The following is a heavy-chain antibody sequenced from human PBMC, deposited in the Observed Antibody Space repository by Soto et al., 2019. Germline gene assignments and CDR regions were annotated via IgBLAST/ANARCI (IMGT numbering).Heavy chain of an antibody. D-gene: IGHD6-6*01. CDR3: ARVPFVTFEYSSSSDRSYYYYYGMDV. Sequence: PGGSLRLSCAASGFTFSSSWMHWVRQAPGKGLVWVSRVSGDGSNTDYAHSVKGRFTISRDNAKNTLYLQMNSLRAEDAAVYYCARVPFVTFEYSSSSDRSYYYYYGMDVWGQGTTVTVSS. V-gene: IGHV3-74*01. CDR1: GFTFSSSW. J-gene: IGHJ6*02. CDR2: VSGDGSNT.